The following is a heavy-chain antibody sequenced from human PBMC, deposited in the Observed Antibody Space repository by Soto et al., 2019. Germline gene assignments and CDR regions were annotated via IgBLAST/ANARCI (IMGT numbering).Heavy chain of an antibody. D-gene: IGHD2-2*01. J-gene: IGHJ4*02. V-gene: IGHV5-10-1*03. CDR3: ATSREDQLSCFDY. CDR1: GYSFTTYW. Sequence: EVQLVQSGAEVKKPGESLRISCKASGYSFTTYWISWVRQIPGKGLEWMGRIDPSDSYTNYSPSFHGRVTISVDKSVNTAYLQWSSLEASDTAIYYCATSREDQLSCFDYWGQGSLVTVSS. CDR2: IDPSDSYT.